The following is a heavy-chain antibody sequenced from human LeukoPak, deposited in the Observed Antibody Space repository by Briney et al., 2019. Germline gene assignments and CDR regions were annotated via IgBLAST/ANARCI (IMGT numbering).Heavy chain of an antibody. CDR3: ARRGNSDNSPCFDP. J-gene: IGHJ5*02. D-gene: IGHD5-12*01. Sequence: GESLKISCKGSGYSFTTYWIAWVRQMPGKGLECMGIIYPGDSDTRYSPSFQGQVTISVDKSISTAYLQWSSLKASDTATYYCARRGNSDNSPCFDPWGQGTLVTVSS. CDR2: IYPGDSDT. CDR1: GYSFTTYW. V-gene: IGHV5-51*01.